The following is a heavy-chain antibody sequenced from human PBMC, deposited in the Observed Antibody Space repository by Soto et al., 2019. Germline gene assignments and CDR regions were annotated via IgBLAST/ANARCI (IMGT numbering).Heavy chain of an antibody. CDR2: INAGNGNT. D-gene: IGHD3-22*01. CDR1: GYTFTSYA. Sequence: ASVKVSCKASGYTFTSYAMHWVRQAPGQRLECMGWINAGNGNTKYSQKFQGRVTITRDTSASTAYMELSSLRSEDTAVYYCARTYDSSGYYTTLFDYWGQGTLVTVSS. J-gene: IGHJ4*02. CDR3: ARTYDSSGYYTTLFDY. V-gene: IGHV1-3*01.